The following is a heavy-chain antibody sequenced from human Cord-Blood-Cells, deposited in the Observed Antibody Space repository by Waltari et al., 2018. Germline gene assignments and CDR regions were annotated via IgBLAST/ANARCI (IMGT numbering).Heavy chain of an antibody. D-gene: IGHD1-26*01. CDR1: GGSISSSSYY. V-gene: IGHV4-39*01. CDR3: ARSGSYYPIDY. CDR2: IYYSGST. J-gene: IGHJ4*02. Sequence: QLQLQESGPGLVKPSETLSLTCTVSGGSISSSSYYWGWIRQPPGKGLEWIGSIYYSGSTYYNPSLKSRVTISVDTSKNQFSLKLSSVTAADTAVYYCARSGSYYPIDYWGQGTLVTVSS.